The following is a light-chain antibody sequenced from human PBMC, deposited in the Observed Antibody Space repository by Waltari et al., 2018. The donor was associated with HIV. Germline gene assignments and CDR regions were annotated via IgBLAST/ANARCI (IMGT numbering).Light chain of an antibody. J-gene: IGLJ2*01. V-gene: IGLV2-11*01. Sequence: QSARTQPRSVSGSPGRSLTISCTGTTSAIGASNYVSWYQHPPGNVPHIILYHVHERPSGVPDRYSGLKSGNTASLTISGLQADDEADYYCCSRAGRNPLFGGGTKLTVL. CDR2: HVH. CDR3: CSRAGRNPL. CDR1: TSAIGASNY.